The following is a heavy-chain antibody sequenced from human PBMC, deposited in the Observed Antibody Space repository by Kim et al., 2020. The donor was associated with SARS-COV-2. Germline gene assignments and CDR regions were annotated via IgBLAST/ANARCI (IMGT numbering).Heavy chain of an antibody. V-gene: IGHV3-23*01. CDR3: AKVKWPWDY. J-gene: IGHJ4*02. CDR2: GST. Sequence: GSTYYADSVKGRFTTSRDNSKNTLYLQMNSLRAEDTAVYYCAKVKWPWDYWGQGTLVTVSS. D-gene: IGHD5-12*01.